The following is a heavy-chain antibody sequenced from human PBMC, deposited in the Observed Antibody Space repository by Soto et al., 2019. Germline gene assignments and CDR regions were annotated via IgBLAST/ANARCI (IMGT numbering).Heavy chain of an antibody. CDR3: ARDDQDIVVVVAATGYYYYGMDV. CDR2: ISAYNGNT. J-gene: IGHJ6*02. CDR1: GYTFTSYG. D-gene: IGHD2-15*01. V-gene: IGHV1-18*01. Sequence: GASVKVSCEASGYTFTSYGISCVRQAPGQGLEWMGWISAYNGNTNYAQKLQGRVTMTTDTSTSTAYMELRSLRSDDTAVYYCARDDQDIVVVVAATGYYYYGMDVWGQGTTVTVS.